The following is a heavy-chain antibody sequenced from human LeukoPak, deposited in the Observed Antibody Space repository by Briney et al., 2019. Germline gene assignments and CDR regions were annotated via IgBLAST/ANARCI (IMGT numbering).Heavy chain of an antibody. CDR1: GYTFINYD. V-gene: IGHV1-8*01. J-gene: IGHJ4*02. D-gene: IGHD1-1*01. Sequence: GASVKVSCKASGYTFINYDIMWVRQATGQGLEWMGWMNSNTGNTGYAQRFQGRVTMTRDTSRSTAYMELSSLGSEDTAVYYCTRGRGGTTDRGYMDYWGQGSLVTVSS. CDR3: TRGRGGTTDRGYMDY. CDR2: MNSNTGNT.